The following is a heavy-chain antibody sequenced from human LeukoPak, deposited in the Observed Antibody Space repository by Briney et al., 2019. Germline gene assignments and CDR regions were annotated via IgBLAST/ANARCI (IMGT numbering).Heavy chain of an antibody. D-gene: IGHD6-13*01. CDR3: AGTAAGSSYYFDY. Sequence: ASVKVSCKASGYTFTSYDINWVRQATEQGLEWMGWMNPNSGNTGYAQKFQGRVTMTRNTSISTAYMELSSLRSEDTAVYYCAGTAAGSSYYFDYWGQGTLVTVSS. CDR1: GYTFTSYD. V-gene: IGHV1-8*01. CDR2: MNPNSGNT. J-gene: IGHJ4*02.